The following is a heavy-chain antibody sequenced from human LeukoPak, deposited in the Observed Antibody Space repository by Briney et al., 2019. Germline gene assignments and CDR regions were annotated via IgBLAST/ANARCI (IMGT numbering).Heavy chain of an antibody. CDR1: VYTFTRYD. CDR3: ASRAAAGTALDD. Sequence: ASMTVSCTASVYTFTRYDINWVRQATGQGREWMGWMNPNSGNTGYAQKFQGRVKSTSNTSINSAYMELSSLRYEDTGVYYCASRAAAGTALDDWGQGTLVTVSS. D-gene: IGHD6-13*01. J-gene: IGHJ4*02. V-gene: IGHV1-8*03. CDR2: MNPNSGNT.